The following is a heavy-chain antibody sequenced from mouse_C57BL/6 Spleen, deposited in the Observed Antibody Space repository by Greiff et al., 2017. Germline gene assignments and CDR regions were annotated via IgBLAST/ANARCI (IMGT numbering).Heavy chain of an antibody. CDR2: IWSGGST. CDR3: ARRGGRYGSSPGFAY. Sequence: QVQLKQSGPGLVQPSPSLSITCTVSGFSLTSYGVHWVRQSPGKGLEWLGVIWSGGSTDYNAAFISRLSISKDNSKSQVFFKMNSLQADDTAIYDCARRGGRYGSSPGFAYWGQGTLVTVSA. D-gene: IGHD1-1*01. J-gene: IGHJ3*01. CDR1: GFSLTSYG. V-gene: IGHV2-2*01.